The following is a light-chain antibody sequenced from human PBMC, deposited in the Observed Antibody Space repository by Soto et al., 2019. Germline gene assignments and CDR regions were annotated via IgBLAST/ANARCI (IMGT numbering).Light chain of an antibody. Sequence: DIQMTQSPSTLSASVGDRVTITCRASQGISNWLAWYQQKPRKAPKLLIFDASSLGSGVPSRFSGSGSGTEFTLTISGLQPDDFATYHCQQYNTDSYTFGQGTKLEI. V-gene: IGKV1-5*01. CDR1: QGISNW. CDR3: QQYNTDSYT. CDR2: DAS. J-gene: IGKJ2*01.